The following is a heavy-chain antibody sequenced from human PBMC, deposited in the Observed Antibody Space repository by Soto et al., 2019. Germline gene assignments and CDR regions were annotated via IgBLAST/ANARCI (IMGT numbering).Heavy chain of an antibody. J-gene: IGHJ5*02. CDR2: IYNSGST. D-gene: IGHD3-22*01. Sequence: SETLSLTCSVSGGSISSSNYYWGWIRQPPGKGLEWIGSIYNSGSTYYNPSLKSRVTISVETSKNQFSLKLSSVTAADTAVYYCLRQGITMIVVVITDNCFDPWGQGTLVTVS. CDR3: LRQGITMIVVVITDNCFDP. CDR1: GGSISSSNYY. V-gene: IGHV4-39*01.